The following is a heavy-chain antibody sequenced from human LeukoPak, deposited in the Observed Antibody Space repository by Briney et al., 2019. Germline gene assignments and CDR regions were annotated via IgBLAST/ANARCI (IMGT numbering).Heavy chain of an antibody. CDR2: MNPNSNNT. D-gene: IGHD3-22*01. Sequence: ASVKVSCKASGYTFASYEINWVRQATGQGLEWMGWMNPNSNNTGYAQKFQGRVTMTRDTSISTAYMELSRLRSDDTAVYYCAREGDYYYDSSGYLHFGYWGQGTLVTVSS. CDR1: GYTFASYE. J-gene: IGHJ4*02. V-gene: IGHV1-8*01. CDR3: AREGDYYYDSSGYLHFGY.